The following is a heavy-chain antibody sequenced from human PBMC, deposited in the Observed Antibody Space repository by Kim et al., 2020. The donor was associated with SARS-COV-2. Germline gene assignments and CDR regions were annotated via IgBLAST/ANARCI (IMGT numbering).Heavy chain of an antibody. CDR1: GFTFSSYA. D-gene: IGHD5-18*01. J-gene: IGHJ4*02. CDR2: ISGSGGST. CDR3: AKDYGYSYGHIDY. Sequence: GGSLRLSCAASGFTFSSYAMSWVRQAPGKGLEWVSAISGSGGSTYYADSVKGRFTISRDNSKNTLYLQMNSLIAEDTAVYYCAKDYGYSYGHIDYWGQGTLVTVSS. V-gene: IGHV3-23*01.